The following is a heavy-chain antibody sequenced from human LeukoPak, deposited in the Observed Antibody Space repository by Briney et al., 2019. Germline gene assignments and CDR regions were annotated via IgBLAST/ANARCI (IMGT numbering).Heavy chain of an antibody. V-gene: IGHV3-48*03. Sequence: QPGGSLRLSCAASGFTFSSFEMNWVRQAPGKGPEWVSYISSSGSVIKYADSVKGRFTISRDNTKNSLYLQMDSLRGEDTAVYYCARELDLERWGQGTLVTVSS. CDR2: ISSSGSVI. D-gene: IGHD2-2*03. CDR1: GFTFSSFE. J-gene: IGHJ4*02. CDR3: ARELDLER.